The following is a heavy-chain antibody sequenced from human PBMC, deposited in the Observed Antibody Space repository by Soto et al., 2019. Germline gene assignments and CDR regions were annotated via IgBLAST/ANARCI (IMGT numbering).Heavy chain of an antibody. CDR1: GGSISRYY. V-gene: IGHV4-59*01. CDR3: ARDLWGYCGTDCYPLDV. J-gene: IGHJ6*02. D-gene: IGHD2-21*02. CDR2: MYNTGST. Sequence: QVQLQESGPGLVKPSETLSLTCTVSGGSISRYYWSWIRQPPGKGLEWIGYMYNTGSTVYNPSFKIRVTIAVDTSKNQFSLKRNSVTAADTAVYYCARDLWGYCGTDCYPLDVWGQGTTVTVSS.